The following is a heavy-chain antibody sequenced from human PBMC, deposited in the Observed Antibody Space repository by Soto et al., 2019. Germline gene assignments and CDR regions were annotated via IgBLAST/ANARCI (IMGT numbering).Heavy chain of an antibody. CDR1: GGSFSGYY. Sequence: SETLSLTCAVYGGSFSGYYWSWIRQPPGKGLEWIGEINHSGSTNYNPSLKSRVTISVDTSKNQFSLKLSPVTAADTAVYYCARGSIAATNCFDPWGQGTLVTVSS. CDR2: INHSGST. D-gene: IGHD6-6*01. V-gene: IGHV4-34*01. J-gene: IGHJ5*02. CDR3: ARGSIAATNCFDP.